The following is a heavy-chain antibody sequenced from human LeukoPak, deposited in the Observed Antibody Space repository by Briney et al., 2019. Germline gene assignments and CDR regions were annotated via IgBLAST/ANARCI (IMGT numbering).Heavy chain of an antibody. CDR2: INPNSGGT. CDR3: ARGKEVLLWFGESNDAFDI. D-gene: IGHD3-10*01. Sequence: EASVKVSCKASGYTFTGYYMHWVRQAPGQGLEWMGWINPNSGGTNYAQKFQGRVTMTRDTSISTAYMELSRLRSDDAAVYYCARGKEVLLWFGESNDAFDIWGQGTMVTVSS. J-gene: IGHJ3*02. V-gene: IGHV1-2*02. CDR1: GYTFTGYY.